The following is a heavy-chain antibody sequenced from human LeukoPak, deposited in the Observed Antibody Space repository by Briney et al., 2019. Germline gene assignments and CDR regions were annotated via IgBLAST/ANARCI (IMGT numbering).Heavy chain of an antibody. CDR2: IYTSGST. D-gene: IGHD6-13*01. J-gene: IGHJ5*02. Sequence: PSETLSLTCTVSGGSISSYYWSWIRQPAGKGLEWIGRIYTSGSTNYNPSLKSRVTISVGTSKNQFSLKLSSVTAADTAVYYCAREDSSSWYSEYWFDPWGQGTLVTVSS. V-gene: IGHV4-4*07. CDR3: AREDSSSWYSEYWFDP. CDR1: GGSISSYY.